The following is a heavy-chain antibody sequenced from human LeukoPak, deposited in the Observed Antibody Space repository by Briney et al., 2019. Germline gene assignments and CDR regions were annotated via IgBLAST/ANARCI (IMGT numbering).Heavy chain of an antibody. Sequence: GSVKVSCKTSGYPFTTYEINWVRQAAGQGLEWMGWVHPNSGNTVYAQKFQGRVTMTRDTSITTAYMELSGLRSDDTAVYFCARGPRNDPWGQGTLVTVSS. CDR1: GYPFTTYE. CDR3: ARGPRNDP. CDR2: VHPNSGNT. D-gene: IGHD1-14*01. V-gene: IGHV1-8*01. J-gene: IGHJ5*02.